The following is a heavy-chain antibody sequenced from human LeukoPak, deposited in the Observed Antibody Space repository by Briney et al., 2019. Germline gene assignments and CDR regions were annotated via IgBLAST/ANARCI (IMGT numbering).Heavy chain of an antibody. CDR1: GGTFSSYA. J-gene: IGHJ4*02. CDR2: IIPILGIA. D-gene: IGHD1-26*01. CDR3: ASQGYSGSPPD. V-gene: IGHV1-69*04. Sequence: ASVKVSCKASGGTFSSYAISWVRQAPGQGLEWMGRIIPILGIANYAQKFQGRVTITADKSTSTAYMELSSLRSEDTAVYYCASQGYSGSPPDWGQGTLVTVSS.